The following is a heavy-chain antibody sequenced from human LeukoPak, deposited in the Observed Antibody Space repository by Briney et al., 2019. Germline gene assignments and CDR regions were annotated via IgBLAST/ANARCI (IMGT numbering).Heavy chain of an antibody. V-gene: IGHV4-34*01. D-gene: IGHD3-10*01. CDR2: INHSRST. Sequence: SETLSLTCAVYGGSFSGHYWSWIRQPPGKGLEWIGEINHSRSTNYNPSLKSRVTISLDTSRNQFSLKLNSVTAADTAVYYCAKSNGYGLVDIWGQGTMVTVSS. CDR1: GGSFSGHY. CDR3: AKSNGYGLVDI. J-gene: IGHJ3*02.